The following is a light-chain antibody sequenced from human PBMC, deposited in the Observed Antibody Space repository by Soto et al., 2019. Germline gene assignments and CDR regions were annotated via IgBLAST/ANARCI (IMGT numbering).Light chain of an antibody. Sequence: EVVLTQSPATLSVSPGESVTLSCRASQSVSSYVAWYQHKPGQAPRPLIYATFQRANGVPDRFSGGGSGPDFTLTISSLEPEDFAFYYCQQRARWPMPFGQGTRLELK. V-gene: IGKV3-11*01. CDR3: QQRARWPMP. J-gene: IGKJ5*01. CDR1: QSVSSY. CDR2: ATF.